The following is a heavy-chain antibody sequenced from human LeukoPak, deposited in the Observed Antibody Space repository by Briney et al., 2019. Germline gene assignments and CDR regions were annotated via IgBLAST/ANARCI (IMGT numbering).Heavy chain of an antibody. D-gene: IGHD3-9*01. J-gene: IGHJ5*02. V-gene: IGHV3-23*01. CDR2: ISGSGGST. CDR3: TKDYDFLTGYSTDMGS. Sequence: GGSLRLSCAASGFTFSSYAMSWVRQAPGKGLEWVSAISGSGGSTYYADSVKGRFTISRDNSKNTLYLQMNSLRAEDTAVYYCTKDYDFLTGYSTDMGSWGQGALVTVSS. CDR1: GFTFSSYA.